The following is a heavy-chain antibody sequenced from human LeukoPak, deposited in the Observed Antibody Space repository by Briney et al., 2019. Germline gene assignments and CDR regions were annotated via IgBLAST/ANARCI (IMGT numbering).Heavy chain of an antibody. CDR3: ARGYCSSTSCYARSYYYYYGMDV. J-gene: IGHJ6*04. CDR2: IYYSGST. V-gene: IGHV4-31*03. Sequence: PSETLSLTCTVSGDSISSGGYYWRWIRQHPGKGLEWIGYIYYSGSTYYNPSLKSRVTISVDTSKNQFSLKLSSVTAADTAVYYCARGYCSSTSCYARSYYYYYGMDVWGKGTTVTVSS. D-gene: IGHD2-2*01. CDR1: GDSISSGGYY.